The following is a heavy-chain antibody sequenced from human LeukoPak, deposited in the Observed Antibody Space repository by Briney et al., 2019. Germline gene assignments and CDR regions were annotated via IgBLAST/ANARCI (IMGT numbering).Heavy chain of an antibody. CDR2: IYPADSDT. D-gene: IGHD6-6*01. V-gene: IGHV5-51*01. Sequence: GESLKISCKGSGYTFTNYWIGWVRQMPGKGVGWMGIIYPADSDTRYSPSFQGQVPMSADKSISTAYLQWTSLRASDSAIYYCARLNGPYGSSSVVRYWGQGTLVTVSS. CDR3: ARLNGPYGSSSVVRY. J-gene: IGHJ4*02. CDR1: GYTFTNYW.